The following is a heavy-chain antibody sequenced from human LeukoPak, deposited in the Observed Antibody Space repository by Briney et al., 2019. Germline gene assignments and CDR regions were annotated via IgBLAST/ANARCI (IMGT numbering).Heavy chain of an antibody. CDR3: ARQGNHYYYGMDV. CDR2: IYYSGNT. J-gene: IGHJ6*02. Sequence: SETLSLTCTVSGGSISSYYWSWIRQPPGKGLEWIGYIYYSGNTNYNPSLKSRVTTSVDTSKNQFSLKLSSVTAADTAVYYCARQGNHYYYGMDVWGQGTTVTVSS. V-gene: IGHV4-59*08. CDR1: GGSISSYY.